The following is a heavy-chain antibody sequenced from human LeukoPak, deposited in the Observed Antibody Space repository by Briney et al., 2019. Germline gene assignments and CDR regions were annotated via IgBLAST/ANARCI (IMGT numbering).Heavy chain of an antibody. V-gene: IGHV3-30-3*01. J-gene: IGHJ6*02. CDR1: GFTFSSYA. CDR2: ISYDGSNK. Sequence: GRSLRLSCAASGFTFSSYAMPWVRQAPGKGLEWVAVISYDGSNKYYADSVKGRFTISRDNSKNTLYLQMNSLRAEDTAVYYCARAKNSGSYLWYYYYYYGMDVWGQGTTVTVSS. D-gene: IGHD1-26*01. CDR3: ARAKNSGSYLWYYYYYYGMDV.